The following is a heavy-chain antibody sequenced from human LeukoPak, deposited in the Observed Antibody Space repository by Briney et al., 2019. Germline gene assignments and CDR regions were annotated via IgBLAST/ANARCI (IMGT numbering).Heavy chain of an antibody. V-gene: IGHV1-2*06. CDR1: GYTFTGYY. D-gene: IGHD3-3*01. CDR3: AREDDVLRFLEWPFDY. Sequence: ASVKVSCKASGYTFTGYYMHWVRQAPGQGLEWMGRINPNSGGTNYAQKFRGRVTMTRDTSTSTAYVELSRLRSDDTAVYYCAREDDVLRFLEWPFDYWGQGTLVTVSS. J-gene: IGHJ4*02. CDR2: INPNSGGT.